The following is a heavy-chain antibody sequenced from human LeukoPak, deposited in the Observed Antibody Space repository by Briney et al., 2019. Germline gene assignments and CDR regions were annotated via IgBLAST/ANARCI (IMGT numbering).Heavy chain of an antibody. D-gene: IGHD3-22*01. V-gene: IGHV3-15*01. CDR3: SWDTSGYYLFSH. Sequence: PGGSLRLSCAAAGFTFSDAWMNWVRQAPGKGLEWVGRIKSRGSGGTTDYAAPVKGRFTISRDDSKNMVYLQVNSLKTEDTAMYYCSWDTSGYYLFSHWGQGSLVTVSS. CDR2: IKSRGSGGTT. J-gene: IGHJ4*02. CDR1: GFTFSDAW.